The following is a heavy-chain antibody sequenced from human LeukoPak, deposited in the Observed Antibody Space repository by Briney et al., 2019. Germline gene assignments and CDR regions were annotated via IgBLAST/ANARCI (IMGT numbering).Heavy chain of an antibody. D-gene: IGHD1-26*01. J-gene: IGHJ6*02. V-gene: IGHV1-8*01. Sequence: ASVKVSCKASGYTFTSYDINWVRQATGQGLEWMGWMNPNSGNTGYAQKFQGRVTMTRNTSISTAYMELSSLRSEDTAVYYCARGALLAPQLSGCYYGMDVWGQGTTVTVSS. CDR2: MNPNSGNT. CDR1: GYTFTSYD. CDR3: ARGALLAPQLSGCYYGMDV.